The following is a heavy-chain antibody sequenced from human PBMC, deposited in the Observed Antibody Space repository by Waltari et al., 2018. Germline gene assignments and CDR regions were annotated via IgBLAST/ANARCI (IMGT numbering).Heavy chain of an antibody. V-gene: IGHV3-66*01. J-gene: IGHJ4*02. CDR1: GLPVSNSY. CDR2: IYSDGNT. Sequence: EVQLVESGGGLVQPGGSLRLTCAASGLPVSNSYMSWVRQAPGMGLEWVSVIYSDGNTYYADSVKGRFTISRDSSKNTLFLQMNSLRVEDTAVYYCARDGYIGRAGYWGQGALVTVSS. D-gene: IGHD5-12*01. CDR3: ARDGYIGRAGY.